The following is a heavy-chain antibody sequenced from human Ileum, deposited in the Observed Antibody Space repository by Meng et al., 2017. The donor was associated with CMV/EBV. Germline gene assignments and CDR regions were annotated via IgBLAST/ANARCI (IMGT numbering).Heavy chain of an antibody. CDR3: ARDWGDYFDY. J-gene: IGHJ4*02. Sequence: QVQLVQSGTEVTKPGSSVKVSCQASGDPLNNYAMGWVRQVPGQGLEWMGGINPLVGIPNYAQKFQGRVTITADKNTNTVYMELSSLRSDDTAVFYCARDWGDYFDYWGPGTLVTVSS. D-gene: IGHD3-16*01. CDR2: INPLVGIP. V-gene: IGHV1-69*10. CDR1: GDPLNNYA.